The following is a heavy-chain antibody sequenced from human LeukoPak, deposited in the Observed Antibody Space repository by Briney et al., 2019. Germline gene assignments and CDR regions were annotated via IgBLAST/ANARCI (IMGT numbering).Heavy chain of an antibody. CDR1: GFTFSSYS. CDR3: ASVRIAAADSY. Sequence: GGSLRLSCAASGFTFSSYSMYWVRQAPGKGLEWVSSISSSSSYIYYADSVKGRFTISRDNAKNSLYLQMNSLRAEDTAVYYCASVRIAAADSYWGQGTLVTVSS. D-gene: IGHD6-13*01. CDR2: ISSSSSYI. V-gene: IGHV3-21*01. J-gene: IGHJ4*02.